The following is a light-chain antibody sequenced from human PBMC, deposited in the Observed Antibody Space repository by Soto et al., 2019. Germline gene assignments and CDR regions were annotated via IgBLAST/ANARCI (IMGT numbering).Light chain of an antibody. V-gene: IGKV1-5*03. CDR1: QSISSS. Sequence: DIQMTQSPSTLSASVGDRVTITCRASQSISSSLAWYQQKPVKAPKLLMYQASTLESGIPSRFSGSGSGTEFTLTISSLQPDDFATYYCQQYKSYPFIFGPGTKVDLK. J-gene: IGKJ3*01. CDR3: QQYKSYPFI. CDR2: QAS.